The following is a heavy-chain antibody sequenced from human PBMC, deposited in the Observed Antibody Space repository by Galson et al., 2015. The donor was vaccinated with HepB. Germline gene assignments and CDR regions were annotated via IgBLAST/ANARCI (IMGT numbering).Heavy chain of an antibody. D-gene: IGHD5-18*01. CDR2: ISSRGKT. J-gene: IGHJ4*02. V-gene: IGHV4-39*01. Sequence: SETLSLTCTVSGGSIVGTSYSWAWIRQPPGRGLEWIGSISSRGKTHYNTSLKNRVTISVDTSKNQFSLELTSLSAADTAMYYCANLDTSMEKDYWGQGTLVPVSS. CDR3: ANLDTSMEKDY. CDR1: GGSIVGTSYS.